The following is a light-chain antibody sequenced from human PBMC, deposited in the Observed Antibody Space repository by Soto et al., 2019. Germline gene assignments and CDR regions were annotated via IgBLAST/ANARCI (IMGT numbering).Light chain of an antibody. Sequence: QSVLTQPPSVSGAPGQRVTISCTGSSSNIGAGYDVHWYQQLPGTAPKLLIYGNSHRPSGVPDRFAGSKSGTSASLAITGLQAEDEADYYCQSYDRSLRGYVFGTGTKLTVL. CDR3: QSYDRSLRGYV. V-gene: IGLV1-40*01. CDR2: GNS. J-gene: IGLJ1*01. CDR1: SSNIGAGYD.